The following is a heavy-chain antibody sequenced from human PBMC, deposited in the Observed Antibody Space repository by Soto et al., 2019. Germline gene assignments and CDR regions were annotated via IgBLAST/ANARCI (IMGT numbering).Heavy chain of an antibody. CDR1: GGSISSYY. D-gene: IGHD3-3*01. CDR2: IYYSGST. Sequence: SETLSLTCTVSGGSISSYYWSWIRQPPGKGLEWIGYIYYSGSTNYNPSLQSRVTISADTSKNQFSLKLSSVTAADTAVYYCARGSDFWSGHNWFDPWGQGTLVTVSS. CDR3: ARGSDFWSGHNWFDP. V-gene: IGHV4-59*01. J-gene: IGHJ5*02.